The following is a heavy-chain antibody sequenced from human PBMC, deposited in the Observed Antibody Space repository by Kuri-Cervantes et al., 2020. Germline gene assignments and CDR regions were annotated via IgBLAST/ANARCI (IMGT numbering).Heavy chain of an antibody. CDR1: GYTFTSYD. Sequence: ASVKVSCKASGYTFTSYDINWVRQATGQGLEWMGWISAYNGNTNYAQKLQGRVTMTTDTSTSTAYMELRSLRSDDTAVYYCARLRITIFGVVTAPFDYWGQGTLVTVSS. D-gene: IGHD3-3*01. CDR2: ISAYNGNT. CDR3: ARLRITIFGVVTAPFDY. J-gene: IGHJ4*02. V-gene: IGHV1-18*01.